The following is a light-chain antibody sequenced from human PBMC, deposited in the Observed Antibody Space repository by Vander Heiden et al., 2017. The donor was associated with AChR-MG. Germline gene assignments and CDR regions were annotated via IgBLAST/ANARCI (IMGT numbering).Light chain of an antibody. CDR1: QSISSW. CDR2: DAS. V-gene: IGKV1-5*01. Sequence: DIQMTQSPSTLSASVGDRVTNTFRASQSISSWLAWYQQKPGKAPKLLIYDASSLESGVPSRFSGGGSGTEFTLTISSLQPDDFATYYCQQYNSYSPRTFGQGTKVEIK. CDR3: QQYNSYSPRT. J-gene: IGKJ1*01.